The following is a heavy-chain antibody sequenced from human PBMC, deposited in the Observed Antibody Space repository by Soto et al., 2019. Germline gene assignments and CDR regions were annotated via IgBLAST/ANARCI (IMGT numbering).Heavy chain of an antibody. J-gene: IGHJ3*02. Sequence: ISFKRSGYSFTSYWISWVRQMPGKGLEWMGRIDPSDSYTNYSPSFQGHVTISADKSISTAYLQWSSLKASDTAMYYCARQDNWNDAGAFDIWGQGTMVTVSS. CDR2: IDPSDSYT. V-gene: IGHV5-10-1*01. D-gene: IGHD1-20*01. CDR3: ARQDNWNDAGAFDI. CDR1: GYSFTSYW.